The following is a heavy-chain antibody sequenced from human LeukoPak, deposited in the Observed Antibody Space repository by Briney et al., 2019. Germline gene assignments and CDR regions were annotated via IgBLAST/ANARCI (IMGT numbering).Heavy chain of an antibody. CDR1: GGSISSGSYS. Sequence: ASETLSLTCTVSGGSISSGSYSWSWIRQPAGKGLEWIGRIYTSGSTNYNPSLKSRVTISVDTSKHQFSLKLSSVTAADTAVYYCARHYDSSGYYFDYWGQGTLVTVSS. D-gene: IGHD3-22*01. J-gene: IGHJ4*02. CDR2: IYTSGST. CDR3: ARHYDSSGYYFDY. V-gene: IGHV4-61*02.